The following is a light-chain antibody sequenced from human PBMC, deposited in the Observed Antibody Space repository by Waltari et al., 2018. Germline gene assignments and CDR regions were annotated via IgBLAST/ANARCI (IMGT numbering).Light chain of an antibody. Sequence: EIVLTQYPGTLSLSPGERATLSCRASQSVSRALAWYPQNPGQAPRLLIYGASNRATGMPDRFSGSGSGTDFSLIISRLEPEDFAVYYCQHYVSLPVTFGQGTKVEIK. CDR2: GAS. V-gene: IGKV3-20*01. J-gene: IGKJ1*01. CDR3: QHYVSLPVT. CDR1: QSVSRA.